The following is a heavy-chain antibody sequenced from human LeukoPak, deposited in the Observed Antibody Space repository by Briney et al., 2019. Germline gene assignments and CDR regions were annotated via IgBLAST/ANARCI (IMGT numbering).Heavy chain of an antibody. J-gene: IGHJ4*02. V-gene: IGHV1-2*02. CDR2: INPKSGGA. CDR1: GYTFTSYG. D-gene: IGHD5-18*01. Sequence: PVASVKVSCKASGYTFTSYGISWVRQAPGQGLEWMGWINPKSGGANYAQKFQGRVTMTWDTSISTAYMELSRLRSDDTAVYFCASLHVDIGMGLSFDYWGQGTLVTVSS. CDR3: ASLHVDIGMGLSFDY.